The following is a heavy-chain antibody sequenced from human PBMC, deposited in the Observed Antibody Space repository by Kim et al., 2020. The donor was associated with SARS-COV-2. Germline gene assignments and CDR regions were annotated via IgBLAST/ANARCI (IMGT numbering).Heavy chain of an antibody. CDR3: TAGRTWYYYYGMDV. CDR2: IKQDGSEK. D-gene: IGHD1-1*01. J-gene: IGHJ6*02. CDR1: GFTFSSYG. V-gene: IGHV3-7*01. Sequence: GGSLRLSCAASGFTFSSYGMSWVRQAPGKGLEWVANIKQDGSEKYYADSVKGRFTISRDNAKNSLYLQMNSLRAEDTAVYYCTAGRTWYYYYGMDVWGQGTTVTVSS.